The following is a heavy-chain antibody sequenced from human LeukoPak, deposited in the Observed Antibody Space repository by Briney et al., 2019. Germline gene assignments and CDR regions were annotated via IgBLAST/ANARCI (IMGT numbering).Heavy chain of an antibody. CDR1: GFTFSSYS. CDR2: ISSSTNTI. J-gene: IGHJ3*02. V-gene: IGHV3-48*02. CDR3: ARGGYGANDDAFDI. D-gene: IGHD4-23*01. Sequence: GGSLRLSCAASGFTFSSYSMNWVRQAPGKGLEWVSYISSSTNTIYYADSVKGRFTISRDNAKSSLFLQMNSLRDEDTAAYYCARGGYGANDDAFDIWGQGTMVTVSS.